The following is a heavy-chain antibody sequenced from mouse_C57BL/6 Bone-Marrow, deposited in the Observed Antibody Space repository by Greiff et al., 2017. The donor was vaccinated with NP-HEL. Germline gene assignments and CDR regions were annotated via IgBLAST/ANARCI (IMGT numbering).Heavy chain of an antibody. CDR3: ARQIYYDYGGAMDY. Sequence: DVMLVESGGGLVQPGGSLKLSCAASGFTFSDYYMYWVRQTPEKRLEWVAYISNGGGSTYYPDTVKGRFTISRDNAKNTLYLQMSRLKSEDTAMYYCARQIYYDYGGAMDYWGQGTSVTVSS. J-gene: IGHJ4*01. V-gene: IGHV5-12*01. CDR2: ISNGGGST. D-gene: IGHD2-4*01. CDR1: GFTFSDYY.